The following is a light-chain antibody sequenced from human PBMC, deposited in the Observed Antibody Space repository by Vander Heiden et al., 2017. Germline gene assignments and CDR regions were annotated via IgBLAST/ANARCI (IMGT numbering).Light chain of an antibody. V-gene: IGKV2-30*01. Sequence: DDVMAQPPPSLPAILGQPASISCRSSQSLLNRDGNTYLNWFQQRPGQAPRRLIYKVSNRDSGVPDRFSGSGSGTDFTLRISRVEAEDIGVYYCMQGTNWPYTFGQGTKLEIK. CDR2: KVS. J-gene: IGKJ2*01. CDR3: MQGTNWPYT. CDR1: QSLLNRDGNTY.